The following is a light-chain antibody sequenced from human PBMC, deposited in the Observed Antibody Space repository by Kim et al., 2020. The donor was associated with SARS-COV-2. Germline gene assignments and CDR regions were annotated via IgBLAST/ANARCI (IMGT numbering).Light chain of an antibody. V-gene: IGLV3-1*01. Sequence: SYELTQPPSVSVSPGQTASITCSGDLLGNKYSCWYQQKPGQSPVLIIYQDVKRPSGIPERFSGSNSGNTATLTISGTQAVDEADYFCQAWDSSTVVFGGGNKLTVL. J-gene: IGLJ2*01. CDR3: QAWDSSTVV. CDR1: LLGNKY. CDR2: QDV.